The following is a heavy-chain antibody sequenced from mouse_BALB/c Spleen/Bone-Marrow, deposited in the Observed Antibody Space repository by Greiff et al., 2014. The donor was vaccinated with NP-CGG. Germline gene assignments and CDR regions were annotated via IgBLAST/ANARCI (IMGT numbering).Heavy chain of an antibody. CDR3: ARIPTATGAMDY. J-gene: IGHJ4*01. D-gene: IGHD1-2*01. Sequence: VMLVESGPGLVAPSQSLSISCTVSGFSLTSYGVHWVRQPPGKGLEWLGVIWADGSTNYNSALMSRLSISKDNAKSQVFLKMNSLQTDDTTMYYCARIPTATGAMDYWGQGTSVTVSS. CDR2: IWADGST. CDR1: GFSLTSYG. V-gene: IGHV2-9*02.